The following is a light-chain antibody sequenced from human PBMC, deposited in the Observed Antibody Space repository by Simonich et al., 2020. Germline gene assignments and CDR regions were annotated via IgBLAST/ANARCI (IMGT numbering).Light chain of an antibody. Sequence: QSALTQPPSASGSPGQSVTISCTGTSSDVGGYNYVSWYQQHPGKAPKLMIYDVRRRPSGVSNRFSGARSGNTASLTISGLQAEDEADYYCSSYTSSSFWVFGGGTKLTVL. J-gene: IGLJ3*02. V-gene: IGLV2-14*01. CDR2: DVR. CDR3: SSYTSSSFWV. CDR1: SSDVGGYNY.